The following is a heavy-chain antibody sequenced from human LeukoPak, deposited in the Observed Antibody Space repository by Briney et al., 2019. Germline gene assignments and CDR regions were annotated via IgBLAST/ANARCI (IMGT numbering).Heavy chain of an antibody. CDR2: IRSDGSDT. D-gene: IGHD6-19*01. V-gene: IGHV3-74*01. J-gene: IGHJ4*02. CDR3: ARNGYSSVGLPFDY. Sequence: GGSLRLSCAASGFTFSDTWMHWVRQAPGKGLVWVSRIRSDGSDTRYAESVKGRFTISRDNAKNTLYLQMNSLRAEDTAVYYCARNGYSSVGLPFDYWGQGTLVTVSS. CDR1: GFTFSDTW.